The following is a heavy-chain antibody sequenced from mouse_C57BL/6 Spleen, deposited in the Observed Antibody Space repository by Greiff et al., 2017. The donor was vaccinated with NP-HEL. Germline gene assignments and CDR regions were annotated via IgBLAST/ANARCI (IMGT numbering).Heavy chain of an antibody. CDR2: IYPGSGST. CDR3: ARRGNYYGSSYENYFDY. J-gene: IGHJ2*01. CDR1: GYTFTSYW. V-gene: IGHV1-55*01. Sequence: QVQLQQPGAELVKPGASVKMSCKASGYTFTSYWITWVKQRPGQGLEWIGDIYPGSGSTNYNEKFKSKATLTVDTSSSTAYMQLSSLTSEDSAVYYCARRGNYYGSSYENYFDYWGQGTTLTVSS. D-gene: IGHD1-1*01.